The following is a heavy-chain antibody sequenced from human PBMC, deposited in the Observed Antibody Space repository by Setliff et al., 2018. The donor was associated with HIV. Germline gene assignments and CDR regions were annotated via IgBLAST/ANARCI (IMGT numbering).Heavy chain of an antibody. Sequence: ASVKVSCKATEYMILAYKMNWVRQAPGQGLEWIGRVSPNNGAAEYAPKFQGRVIMTLDTSISTAYLEIPRLTSDDAAVYYCARPRVFDSFDVWGQGTMVTVSS. CDR3: ARPRVFDSFDV. CDR2: VSPNNGAA. CDR1: EYMILAYK. V-gene: IGHV1-2*06. J-gene: IGHJ3*01.